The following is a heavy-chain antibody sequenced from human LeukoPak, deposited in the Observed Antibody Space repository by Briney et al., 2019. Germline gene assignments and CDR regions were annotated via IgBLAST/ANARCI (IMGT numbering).Heavy chain of an antibody. CDR1: GFTFSTAW. D-gene: IGHD3-10*01. V-gene: IGHV3-15*01. CDR3: RVWFGELLYFDY. CDR2: IKSKTDGGTT. J-gene: IGHJ4*02. Sequence: PGGSLRLSCAASGFTFSTAWMSWVRQAPGKGLEWVGRIKSKTDGGTTDYAAPVKGRFTISRDDSKNTLYLQMNSLKTEDTAVYYCRVWFGELLYFDYWGQGTLVTVSS.